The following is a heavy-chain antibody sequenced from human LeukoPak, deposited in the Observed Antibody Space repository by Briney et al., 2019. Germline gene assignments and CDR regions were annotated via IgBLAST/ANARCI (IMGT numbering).Heavy chain of an antibody. V-gene: IGHV4-31*03. CDR3: ARVAHDSSGYTIDY. CDR1: GGSISSGGYY. D-gene: IGHD3-22*01. Sequence: PSQTLSLTCTVSGGSISSGGYYWSWIRQLPGKGLEWIGYIYYSGGTYYNPSLKSRVTISLDTSKNQFSLKLSSVTAADTAVYYCARVAHDSSGYTIDYWGQGTLVTVSS. CDR2: IYYSGGT. J-gene: IGHJ4*02.